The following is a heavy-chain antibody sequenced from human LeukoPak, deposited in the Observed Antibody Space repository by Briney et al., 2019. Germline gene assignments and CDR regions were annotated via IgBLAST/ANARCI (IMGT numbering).Heavy chain of an antibody. D-gene: IGHD3-10*01. V-gene: IGHV3-23*01. Sequence: PGGSLRLSCAASGFTISTYGMSWVRQAPGKGLEWVSSISGGTTYYAYSVKGRFTISIDNSKNTVSLQMNSLRAEDTAVYYCAKSVYHSGNYWGQGTLVTVSS. J-gene: IGHJ4*02. CDR1: GFTISTYG. CDR2: ISGGTT. CDR3: AKSVYHSGNY.